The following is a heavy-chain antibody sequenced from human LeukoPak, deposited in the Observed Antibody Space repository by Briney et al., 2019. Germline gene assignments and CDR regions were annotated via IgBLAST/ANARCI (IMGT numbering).Heavy chain of an antibody. CDR3: ASPRSDSSGYYFDY. Sequence: SETLSLTCTVSGVSISSYYWSWIRQPAGKGLGWIGRIYTSGSTNYNPSLKSRVTMSVDTSKNQFSLKLSSVTAADTAVYYCASPRSDSSGYYFDYWGQGTLVTVSS. CDR1: GVSISSYY. D-gene: IGHD3-22*01. V-gene: IGHV4-4*07. CDR2: IYTSGST. J-gene: IGHJ4*02.